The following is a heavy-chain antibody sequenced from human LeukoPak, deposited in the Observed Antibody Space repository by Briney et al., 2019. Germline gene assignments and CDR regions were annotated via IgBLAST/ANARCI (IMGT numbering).Heavy chain of an antibody. D-gene: IGHD4-17*01. J-gene: IGHJ4*02. CDR3: ARVTYGDYGGFDY. CDR1: GFTFSSYA. Sequence: PGGSLRLSCAASGFTFSSYAMSWVRQAPGKGLEWVSAISGSGGSTYYADSVKGRFTISRDNSKNTLYLQMNSLRAEDTAVYYCARVTYGDYGGFDYWGQGTLVTVSS. CDR2: ISGSGGST. V-gene: IGHV3-23*01.